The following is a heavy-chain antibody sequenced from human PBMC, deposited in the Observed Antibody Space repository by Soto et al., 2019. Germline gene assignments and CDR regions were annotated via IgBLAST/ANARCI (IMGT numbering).Heavy chain of an antibody. J-gene: IGHJ5*02. Sequence: GGSLRLSCAASGFTFSSYGMHWVRQAPGKGLEWVAVIWYDGTNKYYADSVKGRFTISRDNSKNTLYLQMNSLRAEDTAVYYCAKDLNSGWYEEWFDPWAQGTLVTVSS. CDR1: GFTFSSYG. V-gene: IGHV3-33*06. D-gene: IGHD6-19*01. CDR2: IWYDGTNK. CDR3: AKDLNSGWYEEWFDP.